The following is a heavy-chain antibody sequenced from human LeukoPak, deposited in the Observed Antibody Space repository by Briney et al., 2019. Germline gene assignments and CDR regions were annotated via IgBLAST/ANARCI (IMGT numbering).Heavy chain of an antibody. Sequence: ASVKVSCKASGYTFTSYGISWVRQAPGQGLECMGWISTYNDNTVYAQKFQGRVTMTTDTSTSTAYMELRSLRSDDTAVYYCAREKSSGWYGGSAFDIWGQGTMVTVSS. D-gene: IGHD6-19*01. CDR1: GYTFTSYG. CDR2: ISTYNDNT. CDR3: AREKSSGWYGGSAFDI. V-gene: IGHV1-18*01. J-gene: IGHJ3*02.